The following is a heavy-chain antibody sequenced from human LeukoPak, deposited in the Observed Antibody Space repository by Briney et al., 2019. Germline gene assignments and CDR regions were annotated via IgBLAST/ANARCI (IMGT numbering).Heavy chain of an antibody. D-gene: IGHD3-10*01. CDR2: IIPILGIA. V-gene: IGHV1-69*04. CDR1: GGTFSSYA. J-gene: IGHJ4*02. CDR3: ASLCRGAVALEDY. Sequence: ASVKVSCKASGGTFSSYAISWVRQAPGQGLEWMGRIIPILGIANYEQKFQGRVTITADKSTSTAYMELSSLRSEDTAVYYCASLCRGAVALEDYWGQGTLVTVSS.